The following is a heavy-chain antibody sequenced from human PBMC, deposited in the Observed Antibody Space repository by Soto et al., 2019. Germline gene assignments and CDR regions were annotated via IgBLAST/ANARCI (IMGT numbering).Heavy chain of an antibody. Sequence: EVQVVETGGGLIQPGGSLRLSCAVSGFTVSSNYMSWVRQPPGKGPEWVSDIYSGGSTYYADSVKGRFTISRDNSKNTLYLQMNTLRAEDTAVYHCAKDLVSRYDILTDYPRFDYWGQGTLVTVSS. D-gene: IGHD3-9*01. CDR1: GFTVSSNY. J-gene: IGHJ4*02. CDR3: AKDLVSRYDILTDYPRFDY. CDR2: IYSGGST. V-gene: IGHV3-53*02.